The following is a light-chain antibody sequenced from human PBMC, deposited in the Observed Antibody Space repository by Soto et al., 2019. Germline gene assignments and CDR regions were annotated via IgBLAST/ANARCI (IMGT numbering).Light chain of an antibody. CDR2: VVS. J-gene: IGLJ1*01. Sequence: QSALTQPHSVSGSPGQSVTISCTGTSVDVGAYDFVSWYQQHPGKAPKLLIYVVSGRPSGVPHRFSGSKSGNAASLTISGLQAEDEADYYCSSFTPSHTYVFGTVTKLTVL. CDR1: SVDVGAYDF. V-gene: IGLV2-11*01. CDR3: SSFTPSHTYV.